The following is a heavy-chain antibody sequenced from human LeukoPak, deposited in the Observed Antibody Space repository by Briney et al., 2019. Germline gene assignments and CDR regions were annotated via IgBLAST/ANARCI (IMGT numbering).Heavy chain of an antibody. Sequence: SSETLSLTCTVSGGSISSYYWSWIRQPPGKGLEWIGYIYYSGSTNYNPSLKSRVTISVETSKNQFSLKLSSVTAADTAVYYCARRLYCSSTSCPPTAFDIWGQGTMVTVSS. CDR1: GGSISSYY. D-gene: IGHD2-2*01. CDR3: ARRLYCSSTSCPPTAFDI. V-gene: IGHV4-59*01. CDR2: IYYSGST. J-gene: IGHJ3*02.